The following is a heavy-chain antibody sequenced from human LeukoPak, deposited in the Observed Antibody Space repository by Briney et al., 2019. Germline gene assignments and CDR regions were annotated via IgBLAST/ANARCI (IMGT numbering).Heavy chain of an antibody. CDR2: FDPEDGDT. Sequence: ASVRVSCKVSGYTLTELSMHWVRQAPGKGLEWMGGFDPEDGDTIYAQKFQGRVTMTEDTSTDTAYMELSRLRSEDTAVYYCATPFTIFGVVIPIGAFDIWGQGTMVTVSS. CDR3: ATPFTIFGVVIPIGAFDI. D-gene: IGHD3-3*01. V-gene: IGHV1-24*01. J-gene: IGHJ3*02. CDR1: GYTLTELS.